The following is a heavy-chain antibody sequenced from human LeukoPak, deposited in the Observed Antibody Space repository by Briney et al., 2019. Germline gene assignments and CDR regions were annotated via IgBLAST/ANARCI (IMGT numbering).Heavy chain of an antibody. CDR3: AKDLGGERGVLRYYYYMDV. J-gene: IGHJ6*03. Sequence: GGSVRLFCAPSGFTFSRCAMSWVRQAPGGGLEWVLSISESGGSTYYADSVKGRFTISRDNSKNTLYLQMNSLRADDTAVYYCAKDLGGERGVLRYYYYMDVWGKGTTVTVSS. V-gene: IGHV3-23*01. CDR2: ISESGGST. D-gene: IGHD1-1*01. CDR1: GFTFSRCA.